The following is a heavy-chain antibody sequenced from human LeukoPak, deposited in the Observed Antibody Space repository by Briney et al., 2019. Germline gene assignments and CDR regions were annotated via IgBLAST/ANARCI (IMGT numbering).Heavy chain of an antibody. CDR1: GFTFNSHM. D-gene: IGHD3-10*02. CDR3: ASDYFVRGVIKAY. J-gene: IGHJ4*02. V-gene: IGHV3-21*04. Sequence: PGGSLRLSCAASGFTFNSHMMIWVRQAPGKGLEWVASISGVSSHLRYADSVKGRFTISRDNAKELVFLQMGGLRSEDTAVYYCASDYFVRGVIKAYWGQGTLVTVSS. CDR2: ISGVSSHL.